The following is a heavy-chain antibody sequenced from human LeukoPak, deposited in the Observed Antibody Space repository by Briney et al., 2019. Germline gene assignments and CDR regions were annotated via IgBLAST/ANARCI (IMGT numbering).Heavy chain of an antibody. CDR1: GVSFSSHY. V-gene: IGHV4-4*07. D-gene: IGHD1-26*01. Sequence: SETLSLTCTVSGVSFSSHYWTWLRQSAGKGLEWLGRIYTSGTTHLKPSFESRLSMSLDTSKAQFSLKLTSVTAADTAVYFCARGSPSAASFFSYWGQGTLVTVSS. J-gene: IGHJ4*02. CDR3: ARGSPSAASFFSY. CDR2: IYTSGTT.